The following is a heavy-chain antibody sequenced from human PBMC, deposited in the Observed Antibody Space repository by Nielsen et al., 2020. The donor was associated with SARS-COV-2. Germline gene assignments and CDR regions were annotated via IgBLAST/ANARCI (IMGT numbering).Heavy chain of an antibody. J-gene: IGHJ3*02. D-gene: IGHD4-17*01. CDR3: TRAFHDYGDAFDI. CDR1: GFTFGDYA. Sequence: GESLKISCTASGFTFGDYAMSWFRQAPGKGLEWVGFIRSKAYGGTTEYAASVKGRFTISRDDSKSIAYLQMNSLKTEDTAVYYRTRAFHDYGDAFDIWGQGTMVTVSS. CDR2: IRSKAYGGTT. V-gene: IGHV3-49*03.